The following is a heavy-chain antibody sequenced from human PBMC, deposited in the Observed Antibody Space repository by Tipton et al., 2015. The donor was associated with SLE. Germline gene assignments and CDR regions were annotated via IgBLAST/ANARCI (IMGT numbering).Heavy chain of an antibody. Sequence: TLSLTCSVSGGPVSSSSHYWGWIRQPPGKGLEWIGSIYYSGTTYYNPSLKSRVTISVDTSKNQFSLKLTSVTAADTAVYYCARGEAAAAEPYYFDYWGQGTLVTVSS. CDR2: IYYSGTT. CDR3: ARGEAAAAEPYYFDY. V-gene: IGHV4-39*07. CDR1: GGPVSSSSHY. J-gene: IGHJ4*02. D-gene: IGHD6-13*01.